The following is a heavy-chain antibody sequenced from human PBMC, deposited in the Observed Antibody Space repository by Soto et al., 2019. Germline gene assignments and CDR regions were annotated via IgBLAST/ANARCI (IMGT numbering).Heavy chain of an antibody. J-gene: IGHJ6*02. CDR2: IVPEFGMV. V-gene: IGHV1-69*01. CDR1: RGTFNTSP. CDR3: ATPHLRGRTYDSGSAATASLYRCGGGV. Sequence: QVLLAQSGAEVKKPGSSVKVSCQTSRGTFNTSPISWVRQAPGQGLEWLGDIVPEFGMVNYAQQFQDRLNLTAEESTTSACMKVSRLPPVDTAVYFCATPHLRGRTYDSGSAATASLYRCGGGVWGQGTTVIVSS. D-gene: IGHD2-21*01.